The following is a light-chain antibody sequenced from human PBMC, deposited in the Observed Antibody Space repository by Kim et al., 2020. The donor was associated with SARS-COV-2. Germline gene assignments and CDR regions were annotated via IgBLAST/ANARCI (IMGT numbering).Light chain of an antibody. J-gene: IGLJ3*02. CDR3: ATWDDSLIGPV. V-gene: IGLV1-47*02. CDR1: SSTIGTYY. CDR2: SNS. Sequence: GQRVTISCSRSSSTIGTYYLYWYQQLPGPDPKLLIYSNSQRPSGVPDRFSGSKSGTSASLAISGLQSEDEADYYCATWDDSLIGPVFGGGTQLTVL.